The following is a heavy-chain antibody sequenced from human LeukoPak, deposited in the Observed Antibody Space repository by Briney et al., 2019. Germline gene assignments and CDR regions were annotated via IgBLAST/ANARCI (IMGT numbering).Heavy chain of an antibody. CDR1: GLTFSSYT. CDR2: ISRSSSYI. Sequence: GGSLTLSCPASGLTFSSYTMNWLPQSPGKGLEWVTSISRSSSYIFFPDLLKGRFTISRDNARNSLFLQMNSLRAEDTAVYYCAREPPHGGGYDYWGQGALVTVSS. CDR3: AREPPHGGGYDY. D-gene: IGHD3-22*01. J-gene: IGHJ4*02. V-gene: IGHV3-21*01.